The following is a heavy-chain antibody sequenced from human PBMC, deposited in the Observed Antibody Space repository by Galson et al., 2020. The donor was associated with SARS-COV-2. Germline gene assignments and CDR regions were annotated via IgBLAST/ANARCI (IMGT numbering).Heavy chain of an antibody. Sequence: GGSLRLSCAASGFTFSSYGMHWVRQAPGKGLEWVAVIWYDGSNKYYADSVKGRFTISRDNSKNTLYLQMNSLRAEDTAVYYCARGTPALSFGESGDDFDIWGQGTMVTVSS. J-gene: IGHJ3*02. CDR3: ARGTPALSFGESGDDFDI. CDR1: GFTFSSYG. CDR2: IWYDGSNK. D-gene: IGHD3-10*01. V-gene: IGHV3-33*01.